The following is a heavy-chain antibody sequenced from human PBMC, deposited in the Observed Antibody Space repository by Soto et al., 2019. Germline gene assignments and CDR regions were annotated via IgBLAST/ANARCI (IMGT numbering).Heavy chain of an antibody. CDR2: IYYSGST. Sequence: SETLSLTCTVSGGSISSYYWSWIRQPPGKGLEWIGYIYYSGSTNYNPSLKSRVTISVDTSKNQFSLKLSSVTAADTAVYYCARGRYLALTPGGINWFDPWGQGTLVTV. D-gene: IGHD3-16*01. J-gene: IGHJ5*02. V-gene: IGHV4-59*01. CDR1: GGSISSYY. CDR3: ARGRYLALTPGGINWFDP.